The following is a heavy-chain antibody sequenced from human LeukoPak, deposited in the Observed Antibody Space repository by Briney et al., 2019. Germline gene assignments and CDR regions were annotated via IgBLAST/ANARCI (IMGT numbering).Heavy chain of an antibody. CDR1: GYTFTSYY. V-gene: IGHV1-46*01. D-gene: IGHD6-19*01. CDR3: AKDPGSGWYSEYFQH. J-gene: IGHJ1*01. Sequence: ASVKVSCKASGYTFTSYYMHWVRQAPGQGLEWMGIINPSGGSTSYAQKFQGRVTMTRDTSTSTVYMELSSLRSEDTAVYYCAKDPGSGWYSEYFQHWGQGTLVTVSS. CDR2: INPSGGST.